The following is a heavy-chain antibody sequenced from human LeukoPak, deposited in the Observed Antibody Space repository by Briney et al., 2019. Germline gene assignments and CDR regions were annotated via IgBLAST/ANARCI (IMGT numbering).Heavy chain of an antibody. CDR1: GFTFSNYG. J-gene: IGHJ4*02. Sequence: GRSLRLSCAASGFTFSNYGMHWVRQAPGKGLEWVAAISYDGSTKYYADSVKGRFTSSRDNSKNTLYLQMNSLRPEDTAVYYCAKDSSVWVEGAISFFDYWGQGTLVTVSS. V-gene: IGHV3-30*18. D-gene: IGHD1-26*01. CDR2: ISYDGSTK. CDR3: AKDSSVWVEGAISFFDY.